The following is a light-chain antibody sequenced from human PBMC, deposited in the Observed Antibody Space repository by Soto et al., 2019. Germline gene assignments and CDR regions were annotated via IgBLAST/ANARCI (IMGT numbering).Light chain of an antibody. J-gene: IGKJ1*01. Sequence: DIQMTQSPSSLSASVGDRVTMTCRASQSISSYLNWYQQKPGKAPKFLIYAASSLQSGVPSRFSGSGSGTDFTLTISSLQTEDCATYYCQQSYSTPWTFGQGTNVEIK. CDR1: QSISSY. CDR3: QQSYSTPWT. CDR2: AAS. V-gene: IGKV1-39*01.